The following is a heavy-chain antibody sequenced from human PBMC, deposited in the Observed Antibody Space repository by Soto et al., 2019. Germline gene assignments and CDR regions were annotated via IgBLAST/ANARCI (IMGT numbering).Heavy chain of an antibody. V-gene: IGHV5-51*01. J-gene: IGHJ6*02. D-gene: IGHD2-15*01. CDR1: GYSFTSYW. Sequence: EVQLVQSGAEVKKPGESLKISCKGSGYSFTSYWIGWVRQMPGKGLEWMGIIYPGDSDTRYSPSFQGQVTISADKSISTAYLQWRSLKASDTAIYYCARHGLHVAYLHGMDVWGQGTTVTVSS. CDR2: IYPGDSDT. CDR3: ARHGLHVAYLHGMDV.